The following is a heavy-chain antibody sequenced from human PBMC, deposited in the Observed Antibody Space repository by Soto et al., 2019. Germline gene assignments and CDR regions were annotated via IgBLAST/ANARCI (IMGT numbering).Heavy chain of an antibody. CDR3: ARELWKSGMDV. Sequence: QVQLQESGPGLVKPSETLSLTCTVSGASVSSGSHYWTWIRQPPGKGLEWSGYISSSGGTNYSPSLKSRDTISLDTSKNQFSLILSSVTAADTAVYYCARELWKSGMDVWGQGTTGTVSS. V-gene: IGHV4-61*01. J-gene: IGHJ6*02. D-gene: IGHD1-1*01. CDR1: GASVSSGSHY. CDR2: ISSSGGT.